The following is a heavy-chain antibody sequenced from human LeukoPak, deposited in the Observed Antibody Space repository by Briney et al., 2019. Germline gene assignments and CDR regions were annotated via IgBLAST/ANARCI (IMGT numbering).Heavy chain of an antibody. CDR1: GFTVSSNY. Sequence: GGSLRLSCAASGFTVSSNYMSWVRRAPGKGLEWVSLIYSGGSTSYADSVQGRFTISRDNSKNTLYLQMNSLRAEDTAVYYCARGTTVTFGAFDIWGQGTMVTVSS. D-gene: IGHD4-17*01. J-gene: IGHJ3*02. CDR2: IYSGGST. CDR3: ARGTTVTFGAFDI. V-gene: IGHV3-53*01.